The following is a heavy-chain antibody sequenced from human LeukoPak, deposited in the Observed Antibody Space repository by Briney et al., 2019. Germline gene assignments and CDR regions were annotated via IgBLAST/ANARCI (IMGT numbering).Heavy chain of an antibody. D-gene: IGHD3-22*01. V-gene: IGHV3-11*04. Sequence: GGSLRLSCAASGFTFSDYYMSWIRHAPGKGLEWVSYISTSGTTTYYVDSVKGRFTISRDNAKNSLYLQMNNLRAQDTAVSYCARVKNGFDGNGYPYYDYAMDVWGRGTTVTVFS. CDR1: GFTFSDYY. CDR3: ARVKNGFDGNGYPYYDYAMDV. CDR2: ISTSGTTT. J-gene: IGHJ6*04.